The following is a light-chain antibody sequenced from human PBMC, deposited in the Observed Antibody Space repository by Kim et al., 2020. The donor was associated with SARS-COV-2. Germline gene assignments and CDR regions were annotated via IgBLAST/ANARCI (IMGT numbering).Light chain of an antibody. CDR3: QSYDSSLSGSV. Sequence: QRVTISCTGSSSNIGAGYDVHWYQQLPGTAPKLLIYGNSNRPSGVPDRFSGSKSGTSASLAITGLQAEDDADYYCQSYDSSLSGSVFGGGTQLTVL. CDR1: SSNIGAGYD. V-gene: IGLV1-40*01. J-gene: IGLJ3*02. CDR2: GNS.